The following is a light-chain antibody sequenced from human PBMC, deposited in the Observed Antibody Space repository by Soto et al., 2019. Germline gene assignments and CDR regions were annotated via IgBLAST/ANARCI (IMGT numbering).Light chain of an antibody. Sequence: EIVLTQSPGTLSLSPGERATLSCRASQSIKSRYLAWYQQTPGQAPRLLVYGSSNRATDIPDRFTGSGSGTDFTLTISGLEPEDFAVYYCQQYGGALPYTFGQGTKLEIK. CDR1: QSIKSRY. V-gene: IGKV3-20*01. CDR2: GSS. J-gene: IGKJ2*01. CDR3: QQYGGALPYT.